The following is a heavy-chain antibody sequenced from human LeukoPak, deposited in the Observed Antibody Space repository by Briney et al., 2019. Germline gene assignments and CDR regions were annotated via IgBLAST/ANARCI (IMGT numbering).Heavy chain of an antibody. CDR2: VYYTGST. J-gene: IGHJ6*03. CDR1: GGSISSYY. D-gene: IGHD4-11*01. Sequence: SETLSLTCTVSGGSISSYYWSWVRQPPGKGLEWIGFVYYTGSTNYSPSLNGRVSISRDTSNNFFSLRLRSVTAADTAVYFCARGRVSSSTWYSTYYYFFYMDLWGKGTTVTVSS. V-gene: IGHV4-59*01. CDR3: ARGRVSSSTWYSTYYYFFYMDL.